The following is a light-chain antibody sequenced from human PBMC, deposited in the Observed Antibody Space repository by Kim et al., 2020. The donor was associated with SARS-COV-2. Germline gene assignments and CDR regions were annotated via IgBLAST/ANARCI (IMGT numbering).Light chain of an antibody. Sequence: PGERATLSCRASQSVATYLAWYQQNPGQAPRLLIYDASKRATGIPARFRGSGSGTDFTLTIGTLEPEDSAVYYCQQRGNFGQGTRLEIK. J-gene: IGKJ5*01. CDR3: QQRGN. CDR2: DAS. V-gene: IGKV3-11*01. CDR1: QSVATY.